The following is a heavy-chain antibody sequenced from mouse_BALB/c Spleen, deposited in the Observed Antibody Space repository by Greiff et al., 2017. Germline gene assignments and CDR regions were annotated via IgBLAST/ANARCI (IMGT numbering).Heavy chain of an antibody. V-gene: IGHV5-17*02. CDR1: GFTFSSFG. CDR3: ARSTVRRAMDY. CDR2: ISSGSSTI. J-gene: IGHJ4*01. D-gene: IGHD2-14*01. Sequence: EVKLQESGGGLVQPGGSRKLSCAASGFTFSSFGMHWVRQAPEKGLEWVAYISSGSSTIYYADTVKGRFTISRDNPKNTLFLQMTSLRSEDTAMYYCARSTVRRAMDYWGQGTSVTVSS.